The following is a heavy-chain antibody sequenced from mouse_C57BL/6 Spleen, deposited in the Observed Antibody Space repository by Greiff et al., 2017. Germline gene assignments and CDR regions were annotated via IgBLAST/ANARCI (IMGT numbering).Heavy chain of an antibody. D-gene: IGHD1-1*01. J-gene: IGHJ1*03. Sequence: EVKLVESEGGLVQPGSSMKLSCTASGFTFSDYYMAWVRQVPEKGLEWVANINYDGSSTYYLDSLKSRFIISRDNAKNILYLQMSSLKSEDTATYYCARRTTVVATDWYFDVWGTGTTVTVSS. V-gene: IGHV5-16*01. CDR2: INYDGSST. CDR1: GFTFSDYY. CDR3: ARRTTVVATDWYFDV.